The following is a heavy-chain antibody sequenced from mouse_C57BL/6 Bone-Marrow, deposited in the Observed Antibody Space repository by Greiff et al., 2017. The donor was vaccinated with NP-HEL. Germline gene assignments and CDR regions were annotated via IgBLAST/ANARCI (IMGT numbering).Heavy chain of an antibody. J-gene: IGHJ1*03. CDR2: ILPSIGRT. CDR3: ARLGRGGRYWYFDV. V-gene: IGHV15-2*01. Sequence: VQLQQSGSELRSPGSSVKLSCKDFDSEVFPIAYMSWVRQKPGHGFEWIGGILPSIGRTIYGEKFEDKATLDADTLSNTAYLELNSLTSEDSAIDYCARLGRGGRYWYFDVWGTGTTVTVPS. CDR1: DSEVFPIAY. D-gene: IGHD4-1*01.